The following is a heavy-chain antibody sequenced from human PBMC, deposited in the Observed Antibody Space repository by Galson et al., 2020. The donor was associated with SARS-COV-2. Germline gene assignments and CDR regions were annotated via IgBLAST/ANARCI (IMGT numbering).Heavy chain of an antibody. V-gene: IGHV1-8*01. J-gene: IGHJ6*02. D-gene: IGHD2-15*01. CDR2: KKPNNGNT. Sequence: ASVPVSCQACRYTLHSHDINLVRPATGHGLEWTGWKKPNNGNTGYAQKLQGRVTMTRNTSISTAYMELSRLRSEDTAVYYCARGYCSCGSCYTVADYYYYYGMDVWGQGTTVIVSS. CDR1: RYTLHSHD. CDR3: ARGYCSCGSCYTVADYYYYYGMDV.